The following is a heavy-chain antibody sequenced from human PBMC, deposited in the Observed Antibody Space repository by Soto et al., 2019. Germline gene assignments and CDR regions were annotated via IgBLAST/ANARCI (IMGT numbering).Heavy chain of an antibody. CDR1: GGSFSGYY. V-gene: IGHV4-34*01. CDR2: INHSGST. J-gene: IGHJ4*02. Sequence: SETLSLTCAVYGGSFSGYYWSWIRQPPGKGLEWIGEINHSGSTNYNPSLKSRVTISVDTSKNQFSLKLSSVTAADTAVYYCARHSGYNYGHNDYWGQGTLVTVSS. D-gene: IGHD5-18*01. CDR3: ARHSGYNYGHNDY.